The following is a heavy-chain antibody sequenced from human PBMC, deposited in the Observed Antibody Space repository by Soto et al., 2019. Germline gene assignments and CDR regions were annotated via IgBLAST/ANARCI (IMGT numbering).Heavy chain of an antibody. V-gene: IGHV3-73*02. CDR2: VRTKSKNFAT. D-gene: IGHD6-13*01. CDR3: LPNHVAAATLFDP. J-gene: IGHJ5*02. Sequence: EVQLVESGGGLVQPGGSLKLSCAASGFTFRDTAMYWVRQASGKGLEWVGRVRTKSKNFATAYAASLKGRFSISRDDSKNMVYLQMNSLKTEDTAVHYCLPNHVAAATLFDPWGQGTLVIVSS. CDR1: GFTFRDTA.